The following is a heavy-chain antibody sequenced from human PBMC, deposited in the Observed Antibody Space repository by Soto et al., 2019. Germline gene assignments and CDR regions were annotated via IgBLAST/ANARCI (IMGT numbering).Heavy chain of an antibody. Sequence: HVQLQESGPGLVKPSGTLSLTCTVSGDSVSTNHGWSWVRQPPGKGLEWIGEVYHNEGTTYNSSQKSPLTISIDNSNNLLSLRLTSATAAATAIYFCASVFYGAGSGRSYLDAWGQGTLVTVSS. CDR2: VYHNEGT. J-gene: IGHJ4*02. CDR3: ASVFYGAGSGRSYLDA. V-gene: IGHV4-4*02. D-gene: IGHD6-19*01. CDR1: GDSVSTNHG.